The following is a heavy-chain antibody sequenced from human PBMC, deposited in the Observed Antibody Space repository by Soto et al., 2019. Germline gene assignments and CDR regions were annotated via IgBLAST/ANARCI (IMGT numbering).Heavy chain of an antibody. V-gene: IGHV4-59*01. J-gene: IGHJ4*02. CDR3: ARHGGNNYGGVFDY. CDR2: IYYSGST. D-gene: IGHD5-18*01. Sequence: QVQLQESGPGLVKPSETLSLTCTVSGGSITSYYWSWMRQPPGKGLEWIGYIYYSGSTNYNPSLKCRVTIAVDTSKNQFSLKLSSVAAADTAVYYCARHGGNNYGGVFDYWGQGTLVTVSS. CDR1: GGSITSYY.